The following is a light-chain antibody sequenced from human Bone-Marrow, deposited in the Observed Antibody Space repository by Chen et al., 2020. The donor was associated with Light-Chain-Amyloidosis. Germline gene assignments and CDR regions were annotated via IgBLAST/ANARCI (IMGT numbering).Light chain of an antibody. V-gene: IGLV2-14*03. J-gene: IGLJ3*02. CDR2: DVS. CDR3: ASYTSAATWV. CDR1: SSDVGGYNY. Sequence: QSALTQPASVSGSLGQSITFSCTGTSSDVGGYNYVSWYQQHPGKAPKLIIYDVSDRPSGVSDRFSGSKSGNTASLTISGLQAEDEADYYCASYTSAATWVFGGGTKLTVL.